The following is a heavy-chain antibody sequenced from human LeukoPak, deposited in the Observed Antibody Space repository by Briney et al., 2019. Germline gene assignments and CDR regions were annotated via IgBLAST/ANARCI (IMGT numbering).Heavy chain of an antibody. CDR1: GGSISSYY. CDR2: IYYSGST. V-gene: IGHV4-59*01. D-gene: IGHD2-2*01. Sequence: KPSETLSLTCTVSGGSISSYYWSWIRQPPGKGLEWIGYIYYSGSTNYNPSLKSRVTISVDTSKNQFSLKLSSVTAADTAVYYCAREAPRRYCSSTSCQNNWFDPWGQGTQVTVSS. J-gene: IGHJ5*02. CDR3: AREAPRRYCSSTSCQNNWFDP.